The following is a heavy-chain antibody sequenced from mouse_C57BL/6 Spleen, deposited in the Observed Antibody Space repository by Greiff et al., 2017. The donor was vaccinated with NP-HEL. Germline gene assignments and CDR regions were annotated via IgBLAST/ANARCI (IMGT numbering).Heavy chain of an antibody. V-gene: IGHV5-17*01. CDR1: GFTFSDYG. Sequence: EVHLVESGGGLVKPGGSLKLSCAASGFTFSDYGMHWVRQAPEKGLEWVAYISSGSSNIYYAVTVKGRFTISRDNAKNTLFLQMTSLRSEDTAMYYCARTDTKAMDYWGQGTSVTVSS. J-gene: IGHJ4*01. CDR3: ARTDTKAMDY. CDR2: ISSGSSNI.